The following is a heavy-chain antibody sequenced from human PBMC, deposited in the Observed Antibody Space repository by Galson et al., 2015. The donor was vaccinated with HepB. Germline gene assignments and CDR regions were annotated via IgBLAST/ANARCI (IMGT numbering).Heavy chain of an antibody. CDR3: VRDGGDSYNWFDL. D-gene: IGHD2-21*01. Sequence: SLRLSCAASGFTFSDYRMNWVRQAPGKGLAWISYISRSSKVIHYADSVKGRFTISRDNAKNSLYLQMDSLRDGDTAVYYCVRDGGDSYNWFDLWGQGTLVTVSS. J-gene: IGHJ5*02. V-gene: IGHV3-48*02. CDR1: GFTFSDYR. CDR2: ISRSSKVI.